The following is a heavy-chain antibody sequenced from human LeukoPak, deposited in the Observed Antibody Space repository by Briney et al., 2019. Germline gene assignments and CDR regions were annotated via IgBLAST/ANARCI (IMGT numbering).Heavy chain of an antibody. V-gene: IGHV3-23*01. D-gene: IGHD3-10*01. CDR1: VFTLSPNS. J-gene: IGHJ3*02. CDR3: VKEHVDRAFTRSFEI. Sequence: PGGCLRLSCAACVFTLSPNSMSAVGPAAAREGAGVAAIGDTRTYYADAVKGRFTISRDNSKNTVFLQMNSLRAEDTAVYYCVKEHVDRAFTRSFEIWGQGTVVTVSS. CDR2: IGDTRT.